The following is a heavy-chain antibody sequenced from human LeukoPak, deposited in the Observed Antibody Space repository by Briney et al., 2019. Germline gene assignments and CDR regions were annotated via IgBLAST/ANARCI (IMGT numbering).Heavy chain of an antibody. CDR1: GFTFSNYE. V-gene: IGHV3-48*03. J-gene: IGHJ4*02. CDR3: ARDVAPIEY. CDR2: ISSSGSTI. D-gene: IGHD2-21*01. Sequence: PGGSLRLSCAASGFTFSNYEMNWVRQAPGKGLEWVSYISSSGSTIYYADSVKGRFTTSRDNATTSLYLQMTSLRAEDTAIYYCARDVAPIEYWGQGILVTVSS.